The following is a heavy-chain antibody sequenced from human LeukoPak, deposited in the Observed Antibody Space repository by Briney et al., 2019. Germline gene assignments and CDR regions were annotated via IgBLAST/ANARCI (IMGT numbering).Heavy chain of an antibody. D-gene: IGHD2-2*01. Sequence: GGSLRLSCAASGFNFASNWMHWVRQTPGKGLMWVSRINSGGSGTSYADSVEGRFTISRDNAKNTLYLQMNSLRAEDTAVYHCAKNKDYCSSSTCYYQKGMDVWGQGTTVAVSS. V-gene: IGHV3-74*01. CDR3: AKNKDYCSSSTCYYQKGMDV. J-gene: IGHJ6*02. CDR1: GFNFASNW. CDR2: INSGGSGT.